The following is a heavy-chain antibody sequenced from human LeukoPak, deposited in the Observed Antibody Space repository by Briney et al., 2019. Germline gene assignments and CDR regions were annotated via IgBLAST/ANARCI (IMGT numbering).Heavy chain of an antibody. J-gene: IGHJ4*02. D-gene: IGHD3-3*01. V-gene: IGHV3-9*01. CDR2: INFNSLNI. CDR1: GFYFDDYA. CDR3: ARAYDFWSGSPSD. Sequence: PGGSLRLSCATSGFYFDDYAMHWVRQAPGKGLEWVSGINFNSLNIVYADSVKGRFTISRDNAKNSLYLQMNSLRAEDTAVYYCARAYDFWSGSPSDWGQGTLVTVSS.